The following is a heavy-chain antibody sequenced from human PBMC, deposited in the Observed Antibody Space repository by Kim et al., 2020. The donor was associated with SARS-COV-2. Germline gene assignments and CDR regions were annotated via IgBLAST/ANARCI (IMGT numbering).Heavy chain of an antibody. CDR1: GGSISSYY. CDR2: IYYSGST. J-gene: IGHJ4*02. CDR3: ARAPFHTSRGYSSSWYPDYYFDY. D-gene: IGHD6-13*01. V-gene: IGHV4-59*13. Sequence: SETLSLTCTVSGGSISSYYWSWIRQPPGKGLEWIGYIYYSGSTNYNPSLKSRVTISVDTSKNQFSLKLSSVTAADTAVYYCARAPFHTSRGYSSSWYPDYYFDYWGQGTLVTVSS.